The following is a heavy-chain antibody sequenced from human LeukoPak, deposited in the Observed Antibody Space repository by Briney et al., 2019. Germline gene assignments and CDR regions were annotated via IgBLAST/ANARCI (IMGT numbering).Heavy chain of an antibody. CDR3: ARFGGYGSGVNWFDP. V-gene: IGHV1-69*13. CDR2: IIPIFGTA. D-gene: IGHD3-10*01. CDR1: GGTFSSYA. J-gene: IGHJ5*02. Sequence: SVKVSCKASGGTFSSYAISWVRQAPGQGLEWMGGIIPIFGTANYAQKFQGRVTITADESTSTAYMELSSLRSEDAAVYYCARFGGYGSGVNWFDPWGQGTLVTVSS.